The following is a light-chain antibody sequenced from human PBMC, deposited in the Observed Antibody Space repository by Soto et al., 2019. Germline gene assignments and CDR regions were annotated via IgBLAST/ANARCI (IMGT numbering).Light chain of an antibody. V-gene: IGLV1-40*01. CDR2: GNT. CDR3: QSYDSSLTVV. J-gene: IGLJ2*01. CDR1: SSNIGAGYD. Sequence: QSVLTQPPSVSGAPGQRVTISCTGSSSNIGAGYDVHWYQQFPGTTPKFLIYGNTNRPSGVPDRFSASKSGTSASLDITGLQAEDDAEYFCQSYDSSLTVVFGGGTKVTVL.